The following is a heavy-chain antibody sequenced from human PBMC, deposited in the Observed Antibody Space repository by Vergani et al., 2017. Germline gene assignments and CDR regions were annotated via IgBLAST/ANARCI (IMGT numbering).Heavy chain of an antibody. CDR1: EYSFGNYW. CDR2: IYPADSDT. D-gene: IGHD1-1*01. CDR3: ARHTTYTDP. J-gene: IGHJ5*02. Sequence: EVELVQSGPEMRKPGESLKISCKGSEYSFGNYWIGWVRQMPGKGLEWMGIIYPADSDTRYSPAFPGQVTISAAKSISTAFLQWDSLKASDTALYYCARHTTYTDPCGQGTLVTVSS. V-gene: IGHV5-51*01.